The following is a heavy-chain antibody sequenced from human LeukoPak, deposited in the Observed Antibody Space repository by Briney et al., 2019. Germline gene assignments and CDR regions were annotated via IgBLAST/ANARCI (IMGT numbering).Heavy chain of an antibody. J-gene: IGHJ4*02. CDR1: GFTFSSYG. CDR2: IRFDGSHK. D-gene: IGHD6-13*01. CDR3: ARDSSPDS. V-gene: IGHV3-30*02. Sequence: GGSLRLSCAASGFTFSSYGTHWVRQAPGKGLEWVASIRFDGSHKSYADSVKGRFTISRDNAKNSLYLQMNNLRAEDTAVYYCARDSSPDSWGQGTLVTVSS.